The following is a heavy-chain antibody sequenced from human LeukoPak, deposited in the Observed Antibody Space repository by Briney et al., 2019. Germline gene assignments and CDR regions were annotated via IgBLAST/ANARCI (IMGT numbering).Heavy chain of an antibody. J-gene: IGHJ4*02. CDR1: GFTFSSYG. CDR2: ISYDGSNK. Sequence: GRSLRLSCAASGFTFSSYGMHWVRQAPGKGLEWVAVISYDGSNKYYADSVKGRFTISRDNSKNTLYLQMNSLRAEDTAVYYCAKDSTATVTTHFDYWGQGTLVTVSS. D-gene: IGHD4-17*01. V-gene: IGHV3-30*18. CDR3: AKDSTATVTTHFDY.